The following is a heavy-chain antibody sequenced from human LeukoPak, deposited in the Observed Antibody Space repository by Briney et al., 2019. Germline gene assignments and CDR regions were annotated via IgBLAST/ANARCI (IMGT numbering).Heavy chain of an antibody. CDR2: ISAYNGDT. Sequence: ASVKVSCKTSGFTFTKHGISWVRQAPGQGLEWMGWISAYNGDTCYAQKFRGRLTMTTDTSTSTAYMDLWSLRSDDTAVYYCAREHDNKVRYYNGMDVWGQGTMVTVSS. V-gene: IGHV1-18*01. CDR3: AREHDNKVRYYNGMDV. J-gene: IGHJ6*02. D-gene: IGHD3-22*01. CDR1: GFTFTKHG.